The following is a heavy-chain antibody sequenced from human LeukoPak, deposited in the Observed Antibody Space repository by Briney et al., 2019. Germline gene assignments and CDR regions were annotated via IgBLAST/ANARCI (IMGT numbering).Heavy chain of an antibody. CDR1: GFTFSSYA. J-gene: IGHJ6*03. V-gene: IGHV3-23*01. CDR3: AKRAVRYCSSTSCDDYYYYYIDV. Sequence: PGRSLRLSCAAAGFTFSSYAMSCVRLARGKGLEWLSAISGSGGSTYYADSGNGRSTLSRDTSKHTMCLQMNSLRAEHTAVYYCAKRAVRYCSSTSCDDYYYYYIDVWGKGTTVTVSS. CDR2: ISGSGGST. D-gene: IGHD2-2*01.